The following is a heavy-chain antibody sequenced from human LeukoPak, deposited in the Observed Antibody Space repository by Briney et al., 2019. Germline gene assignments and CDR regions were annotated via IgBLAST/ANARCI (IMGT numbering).Heavy chain of an antibody. V-gene: IGHV3-23*01. J-gene: IGHJ4*02. D-gene: IGHD3-22*01. CDR3: AKRVAEAHDSSGYPDY. CDR1: GFTFSSYA. Sequence: HSGGSLRLSCAASGFTFSSYAMSWVRQAPGKGLEWVSAISGSGGSTYYADSVKGRFTISRDNSKNTLYLQMNSLRAEDTAVYYCAKRVAEAHDSSGYPDYWGQGTLVTVSS. CDR2: ISGSGGST.